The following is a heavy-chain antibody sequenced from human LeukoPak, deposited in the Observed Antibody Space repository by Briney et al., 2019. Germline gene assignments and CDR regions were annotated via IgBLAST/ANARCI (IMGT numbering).Heavy chain of an antibody. V-gene: IGHV1-18*01. CDR2: ISASNGNT. Sequence: ASVKVSCKASGYTLRSYGVSWVRQAPGQGLEWMGWISASNGNTNSAQNFQGRVTMTTDTSTNTAYMELRSLRSDDTAIYYCARALPYDFWSGYQDYWGQGTLVTVSS. CDR3: ARALPYDFWSGYQDY. J-gene: IGHJ4*02. CDR1: GYTLRSYG. D-gene: IGHD3-3*01.